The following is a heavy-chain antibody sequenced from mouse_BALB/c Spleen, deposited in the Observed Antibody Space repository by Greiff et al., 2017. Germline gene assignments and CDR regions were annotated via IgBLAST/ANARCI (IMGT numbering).Heavy chain of an antibody. J-gene: IGHJ3*01. Sequence: EVQLVESGGGLVKPGGSLKLSCAASGFTFSSYAMSWVRQTPEKRLEWVASISSGGSTYYPDSVKGRFTISRDNARNILYLQMISLRSEDTAMYYCARPWFAYWGQGTLVTVSA. V-gene: IGHV5-6-5*01. CDR3: ARPWFAY. CDR2: ISSGGST. CDR1: GFTFSSYA.